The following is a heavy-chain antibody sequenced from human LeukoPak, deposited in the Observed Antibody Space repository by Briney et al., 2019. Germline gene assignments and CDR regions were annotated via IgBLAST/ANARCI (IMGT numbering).Heavy chain of an antibody. Sequence: PSETLSLTCAVSGYSISSGYYWGWIRQPPGKGLKWIGSIYHSGSTYYNPSLKSRVTISLDTSKNQFSLKLSSVTAADTAVYYCARSPLRYSNYFYYWGQGTLVTVSS. D-gene: IGHD3-9*01. CDR1: GYSISSGYY. CDR3: ARSPLRYSNYFYY. J-gene: IGHJ4*02. CDR2: IYHSGST. V-gene: IGHV4-38-2*01.